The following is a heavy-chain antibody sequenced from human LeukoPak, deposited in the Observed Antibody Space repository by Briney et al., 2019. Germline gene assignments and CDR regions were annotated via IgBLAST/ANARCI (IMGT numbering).Heavy chain of an antibody. CDR3: ARGDPNGDYADY. D-gene: IGHD4-17*01. CDR1: GFTFSSYG. V-gene: IGHV3-23*01. CDR2: ISGSGGST. Sequence: GGSLRLSCAASGFTFSSYGMSWVRQAPGKGLEWVSAISGSGGSTYYADSVKGRFTISRDNAKNSLYLQMNSLRAEDTAVYYCARGDPNGDYADYWGQGTLVTVSS. J-gene: IGHJ4*02.